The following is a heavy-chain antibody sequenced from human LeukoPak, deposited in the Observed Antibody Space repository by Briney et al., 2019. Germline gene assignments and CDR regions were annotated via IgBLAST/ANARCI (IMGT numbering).Heavy chain of an antibody. CDR3: ARALTDYYYYMDV. J-gene: IGHJ6*03. CDR1: GFTFSSYA. CDR2: ISIPGDST. D-gene: IGHD3-9*01. Sequence: GGSLRLSCAASGFTFSSYAMSWVRQTPGKGLGWGSIISIPGDSTYYADSVKSRFTISRDNAKNSLYLQMNSLRAEDTPVYYCARALTDYYYYMDVWGKGTAVTVSS. V-gene: IGHV3-23*01.